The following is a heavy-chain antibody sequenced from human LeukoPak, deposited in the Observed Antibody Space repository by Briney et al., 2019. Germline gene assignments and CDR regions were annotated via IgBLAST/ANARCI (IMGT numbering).Heavy chain of an antibody. CDR1: GYSISSGYY. Sequence: PSETLSLTCAVSGYSISSGYYWGWIRQPPGKGLEWIGSIYHSGSTYNPSLKSRVTISVDTSKNQFSLKLSSVTAADTAVYYCARLFEGYYFDYWGQGTLVTVSS. J-gene: IGHJ4*02. CDR3: ARLFEGYYFDY. V-gene: IGHV4-38-2*01. CDR2: IYHSGST.